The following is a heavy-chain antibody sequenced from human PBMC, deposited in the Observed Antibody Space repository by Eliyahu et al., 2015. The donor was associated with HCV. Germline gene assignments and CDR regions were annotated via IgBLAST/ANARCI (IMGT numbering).Heavy chain of an antibody. D-gene: IGHD3-22*01. Sequence: CTVSGGSISSSSYYWGWIRQPPGKGLEWIGSIYYSGSTYYNPSLKSRVTISVDTSKNQFSLKLSSVTAADTAVYYCARQSPDSRHYYYYYYMDVWGKGTTVTVSS. V-gene: IGHV4-39*01. CDR2: IYYSGST. CDR3: ARQSPDSRHYYYYYYMDV. J-gene: IGHJ6*03. CDR1: GGSISSSSYY.